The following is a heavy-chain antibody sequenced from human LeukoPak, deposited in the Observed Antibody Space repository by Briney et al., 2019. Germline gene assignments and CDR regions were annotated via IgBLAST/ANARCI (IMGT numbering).Heavy chain of an antibody. CDR2: VHTSGST. Sequence: SETPSLTCTVSGGSISSFYWSWIRQPAGKGLEWIGRVHTSGSTNYNPSLKSRVTMSVDTSKNQFSLRLSSVTAADTAVYYCARGFSDYYDSSGYPLTPFDYWGQGTLVTVSS. J-gene: IGHJ4*02. CDR1: GGSISSFY. CDR3: ARGFSDYYDSSGYPLTPFDY. V-gene: IGHV4-4*07. D-gene: IGHD3-22*01.